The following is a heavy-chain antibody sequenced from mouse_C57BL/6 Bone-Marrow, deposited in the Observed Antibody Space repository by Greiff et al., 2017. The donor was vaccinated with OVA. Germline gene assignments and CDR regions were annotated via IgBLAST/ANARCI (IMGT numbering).Heavy chain of an antibody. D-gene: IGHD1-1*01. CDR1: GYTFTSYW. V-gene: IGHV1-59*01. CDR2: IDPSDSYT. J-gene: IGHJ4*01. Sequence: QVQLKQPGAELVRPGTSVKLSCKASGYTFTSYWMHWVKQRPGQGLEWIGVIDPSDSYTNYNQKFKGKATVTVDTSSSTAYMQLSSLTSEDSAVYYCASRYYHYAMDYWGQGTSVTVSS. CDR3: ASRYYHYAMDY.